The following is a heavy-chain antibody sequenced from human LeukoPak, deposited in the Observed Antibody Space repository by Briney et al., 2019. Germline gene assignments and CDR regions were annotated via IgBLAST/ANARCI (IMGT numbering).Heavy chain of an antibody. CDR1: GGSISSSSYY. Sequence: SETLSLTCTVSGGSISSSSYYWGWIRQPPGKGLEWIGSIYYSGSTYYNLSLKSRVTISVDTSKNQFSLKLSSVTAADTAVYYCASRSWQQLVRHWGQGTLVTVSS. J-gene: IGHJ4*02. V-gene: IGHV4-39*07. D-gene: IGHD6-13*01. CDR2: IYYSGST. CDR3: ASRSWQQLVRH.